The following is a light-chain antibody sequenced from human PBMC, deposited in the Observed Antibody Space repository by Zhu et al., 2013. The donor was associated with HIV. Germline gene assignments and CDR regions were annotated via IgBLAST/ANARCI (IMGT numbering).Light chain of an antibody. V-gene: IGKV3-11*01. CDR2: DTS. CDR3: QRFGSSVTWT. Sequence: EIVLTQSPATLSLSPGERATLSCRASQSVSRFLAWFQQKPGQAPRLLIYDTSNRATGIPARFSGSGSGTDFTLTITGLEPEDFGMYFCQRFGSSVTWTFGQGTKLEIK. J-gene: IGKJ1*01. CDR1: QSVSRF.